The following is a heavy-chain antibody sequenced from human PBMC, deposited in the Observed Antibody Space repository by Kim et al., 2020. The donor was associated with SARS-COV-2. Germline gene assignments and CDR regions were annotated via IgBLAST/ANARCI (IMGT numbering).Heavy chain of an antibody. J-gene: IGHJ6*02. D-gene: IGHD6-19*01. CDR3: ARLGAQWLKYYYYSYGMDV. V-gene: IGHV4-4*02. CDR2: IYHSGST. CDR1: GGSISSSNW. Sequence: SETLSLTCSVSGGSISSSNWWRWVRQPPGKGLGWIGEIYHSGSTNYNPSLKSRVTISVDKSKNHFSLKLSSVTAADTAVYYCARLGAQWLKYYYYSYGMDVWGQGTTVTVSS.